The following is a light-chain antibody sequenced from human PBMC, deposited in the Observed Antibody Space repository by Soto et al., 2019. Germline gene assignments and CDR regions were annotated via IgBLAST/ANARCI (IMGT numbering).Light chain of an antibody. J-gene: IGLJ3*02. CDR3: SSYTRSSTRV. CDR1: SSDVGGYNY. Sequence: QSALTQPASVSGSPGQSITISCTGTSSDVGGYNYVSWYQQHPGKAPKLMIYEVSNRPSGVSNRFSGSKSGNTASLTISGLQAEDEADYYCSSYTRSSTRVFGGGIKVTVL. CDR2: EVS. V-gene: IGLV2-14*01.